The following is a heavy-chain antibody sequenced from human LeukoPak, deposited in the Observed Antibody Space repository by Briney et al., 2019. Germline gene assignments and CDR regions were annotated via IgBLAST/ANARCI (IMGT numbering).Heavy chain of an antibody. CDR2: IYYSGST. CDR3: ARDLPYYYGSGS. J-gene: IGHJ4*02. CDR1: GGSISSYY. V-gene: IGHV4-59*12. D-gene: IGHD3-10*01. Sequence: SETLSLTCTVSGGSISSYYWSWIRQPPGKGLEWIGYIYYSGSTNYNPSLKSRVTISVDTSKNQFSLKLSSVTAADTAVYYCARDLPYYYGSGSWGQGTLVTVSS.